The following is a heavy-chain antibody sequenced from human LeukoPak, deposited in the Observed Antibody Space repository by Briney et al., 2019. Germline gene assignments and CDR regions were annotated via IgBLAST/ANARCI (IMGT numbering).Heavy chain of an antibody. CDR2: ISYDGSNK. Sequence: PGGSLRPSCAASGFTFSSYGMHWVRQAPGKGLEWVAVISYDGSNKYYADSVKGRFTISRDNSKNTLYLQMNSLRAEDTAVYYCAKEHLSPFDYWGQGTLVTVSS. CDR1: GFTFSSYG. CDR3: AKEHLSPFDY. V-gene: IGHV3-30*18. D-gene: IGHD3-16*01. J-gene: IGHJ4*02.